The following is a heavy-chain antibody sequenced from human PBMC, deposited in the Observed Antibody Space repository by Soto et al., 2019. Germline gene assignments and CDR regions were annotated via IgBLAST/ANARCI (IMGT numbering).Heavy chain of an antibody. Sequence: VSVKVCCKASGYTFTSYDSKWVRQATEKGLEWMGWMNPNSGNTGYAQKFQGRVTMTRNTSISTAYMERSSLRSEDTAVYYCASYGGGGDYDYYYYCMDVWGQGTTVTVSS. D-gene: IGHD4-17*01. CDR1: GYTFTSYD. CDR2: MNPNSGNT. V-gene: IGHV1-8*01. J-gene: IGHJ6*02. CDR3: ASYGGGGDYDYYYYCMDV.